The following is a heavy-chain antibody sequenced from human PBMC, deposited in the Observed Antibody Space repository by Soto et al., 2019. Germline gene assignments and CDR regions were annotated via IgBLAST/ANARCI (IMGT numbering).Heavy chain of an antibody. CDR2: INHSGST. Sequence: PSETLSLTCAVYVGSLSGHYWSWIRQPPGKGLEWIGEINHSGSTKYNLSLKSRVTISVDTSKSQFSLMLSSVTAADTAVYYCARQTLDIVATNGWLCEFDYWGQGTLVTVSS. J-gene: IGHJ4*02. D-gene: IGHD5-12*01. V-gene: IGHV4-34*01. CDR1: VGSLSGHY. CDR3: ARQTLDIVATNGWLCEFDY.